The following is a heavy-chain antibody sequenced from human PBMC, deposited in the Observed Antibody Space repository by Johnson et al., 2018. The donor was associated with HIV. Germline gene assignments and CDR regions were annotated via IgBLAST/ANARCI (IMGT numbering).Heavy chain of an antibody. V-gene: IGHV3-30*04. Sequence: QVQLVESGGGLVQPGGSLTLSCAASGFTFSGSAMHWVRQAPGKGLEWVAVISYDGSNKYYADSVKGRFTISRDNSKNTLYLQMNSLRAEDTAVYYCATPQEGYSAFDIWGQGTMVTVSS. CDR2: ISYDGSNK. J-gene: IGHJ3*02. CDR3: ATPQEGYSAFDI. D-gene: IGHD2-15*01. CDR1: GFTFSGSA.